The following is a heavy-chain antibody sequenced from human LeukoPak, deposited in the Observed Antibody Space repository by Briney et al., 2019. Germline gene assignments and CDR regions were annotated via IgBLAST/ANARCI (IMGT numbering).Heavy chain of an antibody. D-gene: IGHD3-16*02. J-gene: IGHJ4*02. CDR3: ARLSGQHLDY. CDR1: GFTFSSYW. Sequence: GGSLRLSCAASGFTFSSYWIHWVRHAPGKGVVWVSRINSDGSSTIYADSVKGRFTISRDNAKNTLYLQMNSLRAEDTAVYYCARLSGQHLDYWGQGTLVTVSS. CDR2: INSDGSST. V-gene: IGHV3-74*01.